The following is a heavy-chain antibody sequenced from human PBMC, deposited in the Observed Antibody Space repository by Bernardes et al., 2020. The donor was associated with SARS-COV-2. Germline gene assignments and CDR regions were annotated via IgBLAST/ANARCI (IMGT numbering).Heavy chain of an antibody. V-gene: IGHV3-23*01. Sequence: VGSLILSCAASGFTFSSYAMSWVRQAPGQGLEWVSAISGSGGSTYYADSVKGRFTISRDDAKNTLYLQMNSLRVEDTAVYYCARAGSYRFDYWGRGTLVTVSS. CDR3: ARAGSYRFDY. CDR2: ISGSGGST. D-gene: IGHD5-18*01. CDR1: GFTFSSYA. J-gene: IGHJ4*02.